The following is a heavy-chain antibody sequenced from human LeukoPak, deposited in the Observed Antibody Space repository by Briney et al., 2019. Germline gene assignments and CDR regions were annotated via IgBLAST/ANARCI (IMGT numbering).Heavy chain of an antibody. J-gene: IGHJ4*02. CDR1: GFPFSSYG. Sequence: GGSLRLSCAASGFPFSSYGMHWVRQAPGKGLEWVAVIWYDGSNKYYADSVKGRFSISRDNSKNTLYLQMNSLRAEDTAVYYCARADPLNYWGQGTLVTVSS. V-gene: IGHV3-33*01. CDR3: ARADPLNY. CDR2: IWYDGSNK.